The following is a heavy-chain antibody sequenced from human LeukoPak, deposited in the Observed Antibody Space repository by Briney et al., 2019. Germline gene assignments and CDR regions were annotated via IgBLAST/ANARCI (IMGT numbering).Heavy chain of an antibody. J-gene: IGHJ6*03. Sequence: ASVKVSCKASGYTFTSYGISWVRQAPGQGLEWMGWISAYNGNTNYAQKLQGRVTMTTDTSTSTAYMELRSLRSDDTAVYYCARVRGAGLHYYYMDVWGKGTTVTVSS. D-gene: IGHD1-26*01. CDR1: GYTFTSYG. CDR3: ARVRGAGLHYYYMDV. CDR2: ISAYNGNT. V-gene: IGHV1-18*01.